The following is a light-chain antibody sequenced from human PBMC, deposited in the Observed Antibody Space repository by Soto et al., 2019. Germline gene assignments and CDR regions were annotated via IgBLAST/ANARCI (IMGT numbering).Light chain of an antibody. CDR2: CAS. CDR3: QQYESSPIT. J-gene: IGKJ5*01. V-gene: IGKV3-20*01. Sequence: EIVMTQSPATLSVSPGERVTLSCRASQSVSSNVAWYQQKPGQSPSLLIYCASRRATGSPDRFSGSGSGTDFALTISRLEPEDFAVYYCQQYESSPITFGQGTRLDIK. CDR1: QSVSSN.